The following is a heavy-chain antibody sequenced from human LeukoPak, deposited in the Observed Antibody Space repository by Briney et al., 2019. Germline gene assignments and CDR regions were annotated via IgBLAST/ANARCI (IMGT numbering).Heavy chain of an antibody. CDR3: ARHYCSSTSCYTGAFDI. J-gene: IGHJ3*02. CDR2: IYYSGTT. V-gene: IGHV4-39*01. CDR1: GGSISSSSYY. Sequence: SETLSLTCTVSGGSISSSSYYWGWIRQSPGKGLEWIGTIYYSGTTYYNPSFTSRVTISVDTSKNQFSLKLSSVTAADAAVYYCARHYCSSTSCYTGAFDIWGQGTMVTVSS. D-gene: IGHD2-2*02.